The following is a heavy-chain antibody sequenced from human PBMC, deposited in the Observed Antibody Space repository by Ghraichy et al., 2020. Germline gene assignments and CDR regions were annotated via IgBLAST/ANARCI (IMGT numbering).Heavy chain of an antibody. V-gene: IGHV1-2*02. CDR2: INPNSGGT. D-gene: IGHD3-10*01. J-gene: IGHJ4*02. CDR3: ARGRGAIEWFGEPNEVDY. CDR1: GYTFTGYY. Sequence: ASVKVSCKASGYTFTGYYMHWVRQAPGQGLEWMGWINPNSGGTNYAQKFQGRVTMTRDTSISTAYMELSRLRSDDTAVYYCARGRGAIEWFGEPNEVDYWGQGTLVTVSS.